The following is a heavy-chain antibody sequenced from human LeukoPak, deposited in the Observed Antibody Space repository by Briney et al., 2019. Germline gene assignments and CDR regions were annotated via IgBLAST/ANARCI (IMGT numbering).Heavy chain of an antibody. V-gene: IGHV4-59*01. CDR1: GGSISSYY. CDR3: ARESGNYDSSGYLLYAFDI. CDR2: IYYSGST. J-gene: IGHJ3*02. D-gene: IGHD3-22*01. Sequence: PSETLSLTCTVSGGSISSYYWSWIRQPPGKGLKWIGYIYYSGSTNYNPSLKSRVTISVDTSKNQFSLKLSSVTAADTAVYYCARESGNYDSSGYLLYAFDIWGQGTMVTVSS.